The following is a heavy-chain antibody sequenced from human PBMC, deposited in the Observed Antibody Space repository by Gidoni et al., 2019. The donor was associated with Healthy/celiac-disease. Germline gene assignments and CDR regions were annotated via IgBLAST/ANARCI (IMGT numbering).Heavy chain of an antibody. Sequence: EVQLLESGGGCVQPGGSLRLSCAASGFTISSCAMSVVRRAPGKGLGWVSAIGRSGGSTYYEDSVKGRFNISRDNSKNTLYLQMNSRRAEDAAVYYCAKGGGRVVVDSYFDYWGQGTLVTVSS. CDR2: IGRSGGST. J-gene: IGHJ4*02. CDR3: AKGGGRVVVDSYFDY. D-gene: IGHD3-22*01. V-gene: IGHV3-23*01. CDR1: GFTISSCA.